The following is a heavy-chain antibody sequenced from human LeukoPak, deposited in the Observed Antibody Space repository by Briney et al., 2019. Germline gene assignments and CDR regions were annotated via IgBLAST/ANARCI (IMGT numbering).Heavy chain of an antibody. CDR1: GFTVSSNY. D-gene: IGHD3-10*01. CDR2: IYSGGST. J-gene: IGHJ6*02. CDR3: ARSYGSGSYPSL. Sequence: PGGSLRLSCAASGFTVSSNYMNWVRQAPGKGLEWVSVIYSGGSTYLADSVKGRFTISRDNSKNTLYLQMNSLRAEDTAVYYCARSYGSGSYPSLWGQGTTVTVSS. V-gene: IGHV3-53*01.